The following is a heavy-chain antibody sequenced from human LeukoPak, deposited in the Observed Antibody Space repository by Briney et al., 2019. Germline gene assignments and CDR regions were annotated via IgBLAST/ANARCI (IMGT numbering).Heavy chain of an antibody. J-gene: IGHJ4*02. V-gene: IGHV1-46*01. D-gene: IGHD5-24*01. Sequence: GASVKVSCKASGYTFTSYYMHWVRQAPGQGLEWMGIINPSGGSTSYAQKFQGRVTMTRDTSTSTVYMELGSLRSEDTAVYYCAREALEMATIKYFGYWGQGTLVTVSS. CDR1: GYTFTSYY. CDR3: AREALEMATIKYFGY. CDR2: INPSGGST.